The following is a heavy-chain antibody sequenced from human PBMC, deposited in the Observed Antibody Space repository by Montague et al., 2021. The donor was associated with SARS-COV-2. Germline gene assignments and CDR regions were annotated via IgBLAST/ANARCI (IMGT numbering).Heavy chain of an antibody. V-gene: IGHV4-59*01. CDR3: ARDVRYYYDQ. CDR1: GGSMSSYH. Sequence: SETRSLTCSVSGGSMSSYHWFWIRQRPGKGLEWIGYVSYRGSTNYNLSLKSRVTISLDTSTNRFSLWVTSVTAADTAVYYCARDVRYYYDQWGQGILVTVSS. D-gene: IGHD3-10*01. J-gene: IGHJ4*02. CDR2: VSYRGST.